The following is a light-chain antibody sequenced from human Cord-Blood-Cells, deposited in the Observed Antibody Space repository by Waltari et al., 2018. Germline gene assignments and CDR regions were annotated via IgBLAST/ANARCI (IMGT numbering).Light chain of an antibody. CDR1: QSISSY. CDR3: QQRYSTPYS. J-gene: IGKJ2*03. CDR2: AAS. V-gene: IGKV1-39*01. Sequence: DIQMTQPPSSLSASVGDRVTITCRASQSISSYLNWYQQKPGKAPKLLIYAASSLQSGVPSSFSGSGSGTDFTLTISSLQPEDFATYYCQQRYSTPYSFGQGTKLEIK.